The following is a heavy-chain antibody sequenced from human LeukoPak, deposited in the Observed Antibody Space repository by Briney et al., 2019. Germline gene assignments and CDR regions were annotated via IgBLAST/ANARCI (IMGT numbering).Heavy chain of an antibody. J-gene: IGHJ5*02. CDR1: GYSFTNYW. V-gene: IGHV5-10-1*01. Sequence: GESLKISCKGSGYSFTNYWISWVRQMPGKGLEWMGRIDPSDSYTNYSPSFQGHVTISADKSISTAYLQWSSLKASDTAMYYCARVYCSSTSCYWFDPWGQGTLVTVSS. CDR3: ARVYCSSTSCYWFDP. CDR2: IDPSDSYT. D-gene: IGHD2-2*01.